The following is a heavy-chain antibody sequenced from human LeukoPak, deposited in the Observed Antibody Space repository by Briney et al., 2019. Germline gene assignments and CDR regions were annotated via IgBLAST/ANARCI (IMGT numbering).Heavy chain of an antibody. V-gene: IGHV4-4*07. CDR1: GGSISSYY. D-gene: IGHD5-18*01. Sequence: ETLSLTCTVSGGSISSYYWSWIRQPAGKGLEWIGRIYTSGSTNYNPSLKSRLTISVDTSKNQFSLKLSSVTAADTAVYYCARGSGYSYGYGFWFDPWGQGTLVTVSS. CDR3: ARGSGYSYGYGFWFDP. J-gene: IGHJ5*02. CDR2: IYTSGST.